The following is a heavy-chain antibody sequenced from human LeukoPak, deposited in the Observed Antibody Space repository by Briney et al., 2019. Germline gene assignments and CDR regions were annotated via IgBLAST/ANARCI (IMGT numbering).Heavy chain of an antibody. CDR3: ARTRFSRLDY. D-gene: IGHD5/OR15-5a*01. J-gene: IGHJ4*02. CDR2: IKQDGSKK. V-gene: IGHV3-7*03. CDR1: GFTFSSYG. Sequence: PGGSLRLSCAAYGFTFSSYGMSWVRQAPGKGLEWVANIKQDGSKKNYVVSVKGRFSISRDNDKKSLYLQMNSLTAADTAVYYCARTRFSRLDYWGQGTLVTVSS.